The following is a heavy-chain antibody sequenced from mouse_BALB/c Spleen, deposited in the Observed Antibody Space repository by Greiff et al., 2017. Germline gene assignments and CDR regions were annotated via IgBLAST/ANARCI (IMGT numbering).Heavy chain of an antibody. J-gene: IGHJ2*01. D-gene: IGHD4-1*01. CDR2: ISSGGSYT. V-gene: IGHV5-9-3*01. Sequence: EVQGVESGGGLVKPGGSLKLSCAASGFTFSSYAMSWVRQTPEKRLEWVATISSGGSYTYYPDSVKGRFTISRDNAKNTLYLQMSSLRSEDTAMYYCARQGKSGTPFDYWGQGTTLTVSS. CDR3: ARQGKSGTPFDY. CDR1: GFTFSSYA.